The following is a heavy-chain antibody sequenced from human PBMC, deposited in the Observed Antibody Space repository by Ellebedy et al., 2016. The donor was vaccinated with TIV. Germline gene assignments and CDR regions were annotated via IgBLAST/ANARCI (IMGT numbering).Heavy chain of an antibody. V-gene: IGHV3-15*01. J-gene: IGHJ4*02. D-gene: IGHD3-10*01. CDR2: IKSQANGATS. CDR3: ITDPLGSGTYPPL. CDR1: GFTFSNAW. Sequence: GGSLRLSXTALGFTFSNAWTSWVRQAPGKGLEWVGCIKSQANGATSEYAAPLKGRFTISRDDSKSTVFLQMNSLKTDDTAMYYCITDPLGSGTYPPLWGQGTLVSVSS.